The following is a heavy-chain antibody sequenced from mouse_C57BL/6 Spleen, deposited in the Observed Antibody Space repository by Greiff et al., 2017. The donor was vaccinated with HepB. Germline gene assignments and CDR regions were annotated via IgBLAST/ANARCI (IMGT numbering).Heavy chain of an antibody. Sequence: QVQLQQSGPELVKPGASVKISCKASGYAFSSSWMNWVKQRPGKGLEWIGRIYPGDGDTNYNGKFKGKATLTADKSSSTAYMQLSSLTSEDSAVYFCARAGPPNWDCDYWGQGTTLTVSS. CDR1: GYAFSSSW. D-gene: IGHD4-1*01. V-gene: IGHV1-82*01. CDR2: IYPGDGDT. CDR3: ARAGPPNWDCDY. J-gene: IGHJ2*01.